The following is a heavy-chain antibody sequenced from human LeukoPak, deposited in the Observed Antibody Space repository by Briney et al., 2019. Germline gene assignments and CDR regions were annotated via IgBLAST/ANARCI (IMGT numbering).Heavy chain of an antibody. D-gene: IGHD3-22*01. V-gene: IGHV4-59*01. J-gene: IGHJ6*02. CDR2: IYYSGST. Sequence: SETLSLTCTVSGGSISSYYWSWIRQPPGEGLEWIGYIYYSGSTNYNPSLKSRVTISVDTSKNQFSLKLSSVTAADTAVYYCARDYYDSSGPYYYYYGMDVWGQGTTVTVSS. CDR1: GGSISSYY. CDR3: ARDYYDSSGPYYYYYGMDV.